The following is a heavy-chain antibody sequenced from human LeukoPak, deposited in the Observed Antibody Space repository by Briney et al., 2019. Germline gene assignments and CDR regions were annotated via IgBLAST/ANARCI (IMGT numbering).Heavy chain of an antibody. CDR1: GFTFRRYD. D-gene: IGHD3-9*01. CDR3: ARDESPYYDVLTDSPGSLHT. J-gene: IGHJ1*01. V-gene: IGHV3-48*01. CDR2: ISSSGHTI. Sequence: GGSLRLSCASSGFTFRRYDMNWVRQAPGKGLEWVSSISSSGHTIYYSDSVKGRFTVSRDNGENSLYLQMNDLRAEDTAVFYCARDESPYYDVLTDSPGSLHTWGQGTLVIVSS.